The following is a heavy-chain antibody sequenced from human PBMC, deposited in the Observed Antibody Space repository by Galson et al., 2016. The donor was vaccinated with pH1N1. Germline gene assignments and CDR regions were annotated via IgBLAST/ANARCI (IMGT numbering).Heavy chain of an antibody. V-gene: IGHV3-48*01. CDR2: ISSSSTRV. J-gene: IGHJ4*02. Sequence: SLRLSCAASTFSFSRHGMNWVRQAPGKGLEWISYISSSSTRVFYADSVKGRFTISRDNARNSLFLQMNSLRAEDTAVYYCAKEAAGGSYLYQWGQGTLVTVSS. CDR1: TFSFSRHG. D-gene: IGHD3-16*02. CDR3: AKEAAGGSYLYQ.